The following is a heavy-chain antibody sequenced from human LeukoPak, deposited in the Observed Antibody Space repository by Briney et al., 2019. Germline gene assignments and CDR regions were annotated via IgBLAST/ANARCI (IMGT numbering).Heavy chain of an antibody. CDR2: VSGRDTST. V-gene: IGHV3-23*01. CDR1: GFTFSNYA. Sequence: PGGSLRLSCAASGFTFSNYAMSWVRQAPGKGLEWVSAVSGRDTSTYYTDSVKGRFTISRDNSKNTPYLQMNSLSAEDTAIYYCAKWGDYDVLTGYYDSDYWGQGTLVTVSS. D-gene: IGHD3-9*01. J-gene: IGHJ4*02. CDR3: AKWGDYDVLTGYYDSDY.